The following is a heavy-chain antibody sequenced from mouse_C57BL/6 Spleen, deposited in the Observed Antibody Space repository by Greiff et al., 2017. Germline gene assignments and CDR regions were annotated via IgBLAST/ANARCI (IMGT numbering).Heavy chain of an antibody. J-gene: IGHJ2*01. CDR3: ARASHYYGSSRDFDY. V-gene: IGHV1-69*01. CDR2: IDPSDSYT. CDR1: GYTFTSYW. D-gene: IGHD1-1*01. Sequence: QVQLQQPGAELVMPGASVKLSCKASGYTFTSYWMHWVKQRPGQGLEWIGEIDPSDSYTNYNQKFKGKSTLTVDKSSSTAYMQLSSLTSEDSAVYYCARASHYYGSSRDFDYWGQGTTLTVSS.